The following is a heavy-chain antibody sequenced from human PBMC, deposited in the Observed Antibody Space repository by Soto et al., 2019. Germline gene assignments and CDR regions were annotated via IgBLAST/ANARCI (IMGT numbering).Heavy chain of an antibody. V-gene: IGHV1-2*04. CDR1: GYTFTGYY. CDR3: ARDEGIAAAGSGSYYYGMDV. D-gene: IGHD6-13*01. CDR2: INPNSGGT. J-gene: IGHJ6*02. Sequence: ASVKVSCKASGYTFTGYYMHWVRQAPGQGLEWMGWINPNSGGTNYAQKFQGWVTMTRDTSISTAYMELSRLRSDDTAVYYCARDEGIAAAGSGSYYYGMDVWGQGTMVTVSS.